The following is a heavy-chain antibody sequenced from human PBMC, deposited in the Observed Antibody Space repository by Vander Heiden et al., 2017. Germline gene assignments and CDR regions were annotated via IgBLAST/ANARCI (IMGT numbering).Heavy chain of an antibody. CDR3: AKQMWELTFEY. CDR2: ISGSGDST. V-gene: IGHV3-23*01. D-gene: IGHD1-26*01. J-gene: IGHJ4*02. Sequence: EVQLLESGGGLVQPGGSLRLYWAASGCTFRRAVMNWVRQAPGKGLEWVSAISGSGDSTYYADSVKGRFTISRDNSKNTLYLQMNSLRAEDTAVYYCAKQMWELTFEYWGQGTLVTVPS. CDR1: GCTFRRAV.